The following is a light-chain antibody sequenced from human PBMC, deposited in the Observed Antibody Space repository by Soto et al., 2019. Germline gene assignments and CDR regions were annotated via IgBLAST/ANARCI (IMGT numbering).Light chain of an antibody. CDR2: GAS. V-gene: IGKV3-20*01. Sequence: EIALTQSPGTMSLSPGERATLSCRASQSVSSNYLAWYQQRPGQPPRLLISGASSRATGIPDRFSGSGSGTDFTLTISRLEPEDFAVYHCQQYGGAPWTFGQGTKVEIK. CDR3: QQYGGAPWT. J-gene: IGKJ1*01. CDR1: QSVSSNY.